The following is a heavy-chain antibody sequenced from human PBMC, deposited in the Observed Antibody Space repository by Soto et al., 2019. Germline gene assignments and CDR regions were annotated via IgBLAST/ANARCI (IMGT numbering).Heavy chain of an antibody. D-gene: IGHD2-2*01. Sequence: SQTLSLTCAISGDSVSSNSAAWNWIRQSPSRGLEWLGRTYYRSKWYNDYAVSVKSRITINPDTSKNQFSLQLNSVTPEDTAVYYCARARYCSSTSCFYYYYGMDGWGQGTTVTVSS. CDR1: GDSVSSNSAA. CDR3: ARARYCSSTSCFYYYYGMDG. CDR2: TYYRSKWYN. V-gene: IGHV6-1*01. J-gene: IGHJ6*02.